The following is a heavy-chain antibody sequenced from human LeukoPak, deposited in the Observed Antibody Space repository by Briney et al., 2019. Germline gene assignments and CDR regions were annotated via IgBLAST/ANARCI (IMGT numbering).Heavy chain of an antibody. Sequence: GGSLRLSCAASGFTVSSNYMSWVRQAPGKGLEWVSVIYSGGSTYYADSVKGRFTISRDNSKNTQYLQMNSLRAEDTAVYYCARDRSSLRWLQFDYWGQGTLATVSS. V-gene: IGHV3-53*01. CDR1: GFTVSSNY. J-gene: IGHJ4*02. CDR3: ARDRSSLRWLQFDY. D-gene: IGHD5-24*01. CDR2: IYSGGST.